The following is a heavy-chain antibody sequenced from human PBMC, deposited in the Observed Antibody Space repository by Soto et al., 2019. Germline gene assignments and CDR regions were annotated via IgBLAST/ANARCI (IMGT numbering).Heavy chain of an antibody. CDR1: GGSISSGGYS. V-gene: IGHV4-30-2*01. CDR2: IYHSGST. CDR3: ARFIKNYYDSSGYLDY. D-gene: IGHD3-22*01. Sequence: SETLSLTCAVSGGSISSGGYSWSWIRQPPGKGLEWIGYIYHSGSTYYNPSLKSRVTISVDRSKNQFSLKLSSVTAADTAVYYCARFIKNYYDSSGYLDYWGQGTLATVSS. J-gene: IGHJ4*02.